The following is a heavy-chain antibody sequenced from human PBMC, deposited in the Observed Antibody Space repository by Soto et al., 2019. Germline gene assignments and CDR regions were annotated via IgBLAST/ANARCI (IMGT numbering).Heavy chain of an antibody. Sequence: QLQLQESGPGLVKPSETLSLTCTVSGGSISSSSYWGWIRQPPGKGLEWIGSIYDSGSTYYNPSLKSRVTISVDTSKNQFSLKLSSVTAADTAVYYGARLPHALFDWSDNWFDPWGQGTLVTVSS. CDR2: IYDSGST. V-gene: IGHV4-39*01. D-gene: IGHD3-9*01. CDR1: GGSISSSSY. J-gene: IGHJ5*02. CDR3: ARLPHALFDWSDNWFDP.